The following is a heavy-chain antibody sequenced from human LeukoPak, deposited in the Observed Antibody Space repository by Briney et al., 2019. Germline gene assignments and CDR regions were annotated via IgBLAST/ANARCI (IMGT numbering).Heavy chain of an antibody. J-gene: IGHJ4*02. CDR2: INQDGSEK. CDR3: ASNPPKWEGDY. D-gene: IGHD1-26*01. V-gene: IGHV3-7*02. CDR1: AFTFSSYW. Sequence: GGSLRLSCAASAFTFSSYWMSRVRQAPGKGLEGVASINQDGSEKYYVDSVKGRFTISRDNAKKSVYLQMNSLRDEDTAVCYCASNPPKWEGDYWGQGTLVTVSS.